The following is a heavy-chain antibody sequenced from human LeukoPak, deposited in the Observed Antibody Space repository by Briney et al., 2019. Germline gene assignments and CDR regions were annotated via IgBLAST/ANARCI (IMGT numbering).Heavy chain of an antibody. CDR1: GGTFSSYA. CDR2: ISAYNGNT. Sequence: ASVKVSCKASGGTFSSYAISWVRQAPGQGLEWMGWISAYNGNTNYAQKLQGRVTMTTDTSTSTAYMELRSLRSDDTAVYYCARSVTMVRGVIIGIDYWGQGTLVTVSS. V-gene: IGHV1-18*01. J-gene: IGHJ4*02. CDR3: ARSVTMVRGVIIGIDY. D-gene: IGHD3-10*01.